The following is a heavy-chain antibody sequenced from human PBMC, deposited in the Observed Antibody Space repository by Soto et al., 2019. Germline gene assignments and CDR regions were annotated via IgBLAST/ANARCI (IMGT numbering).Heavy chain of an antibody. CDR1: GGSFSGYY. CDR2: INHSGST. V-gene: IGHV4-34*01. Sequence: QVQLQQWGAGLLKPSETLSLTCAVYGGSFSGYYWSWIRQPPGKGLEWIGEINHSGSTNYNPSLKSRVTISVDTSKNQFSLKLSSVTAADTAVYYCARVQGVVVAATVEYYYYGMDVWGQGTTVTVSS. D-gene: IGHD2-15*01. J-gene: IGHJ6*02. CDR3: ARVQGVVVAATVEYYYYGMDV.